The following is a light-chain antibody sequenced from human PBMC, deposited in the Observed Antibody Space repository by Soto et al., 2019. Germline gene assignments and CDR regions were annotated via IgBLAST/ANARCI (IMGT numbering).Light chain of an antibody. CDR3: QQYNNWPPIT. Sequence: MTQSPSFLSASVGDRVTITCRASQDISSYLAWYQQKPGQAPRLLIYGASTRATGIPARFSGSGSGTEFTLTISSLQSEDFAVYYCQQYNNWPPITFGQGTRLEIK. J-gene: IGKJ5*01. V-gene: IGKV3-15*01. CDR2: GAS. CDR1: QDISSY.